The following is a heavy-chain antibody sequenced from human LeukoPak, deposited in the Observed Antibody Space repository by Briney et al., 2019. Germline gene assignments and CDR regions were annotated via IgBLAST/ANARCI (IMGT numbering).Heavy chain of an antibody. CDR2: INHSGST. CDR1: GGSFSGYY. CDR3: ARRPYRSGWLHLFDY. V-gene: IGHV4-34*01. Sequence: SETLSLTCAVYGGSFSGYYWSWIRQPPGKGLEWIGEINHSGSTNYNPSLKSRVTISVNTSKNQFSLKLSSVTAADTAVYYCARRPYRSGWLHLFDYWGQGTLVTVSS. D-gene: IGHD5-24*01. J-gene: IGHJ4*02.